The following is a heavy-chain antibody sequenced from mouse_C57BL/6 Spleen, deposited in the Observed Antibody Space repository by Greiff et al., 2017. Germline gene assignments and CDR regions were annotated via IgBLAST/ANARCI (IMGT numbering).Heavy chain of an antibody. CDR2: IWRGGST. V-gene: IGHV2-5*01. CDR3: AKTPAYYSNYGDYYAMDY. J-gene: IGHJ4*01. D-gene: IGHD2-5*01. CDR1: GFSLTSSG. Sequence: QVQLQQSGPGLVQPSQSLSITCTVSGFSLTSSGVHWVRPSPGKGLEWLGVIWRGGSTDYNAAFMSRLNITKDNSKSQVFFKMNSLQADDTDIYYCAKTPAYYSNYGDYYAMDYWGQGTSVTVSS.